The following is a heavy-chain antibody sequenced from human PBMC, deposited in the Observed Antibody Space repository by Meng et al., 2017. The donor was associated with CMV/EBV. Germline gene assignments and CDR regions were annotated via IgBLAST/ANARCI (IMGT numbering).Heavy chain of an antibody. CDR1: GGSISSYY. CDR2: IYYSGST. D-gene: IGHD2-2*02. J-gene: IGHJ6*02. V-gene: IGHV4-59*01. CDR3: ARGADIVVVPATIRPIGYYYGMDV. Sequence: SETLSLTCTVSGGSISSYYLSWIRQPPGKGLEWIGYIYYSGSTNYNPSLKSRVTISVDTSKNQFSLKLNSVTAADTAVYYCARGADIVVVPATIRPIGYYYGMDVWGQGTTVTVSS.